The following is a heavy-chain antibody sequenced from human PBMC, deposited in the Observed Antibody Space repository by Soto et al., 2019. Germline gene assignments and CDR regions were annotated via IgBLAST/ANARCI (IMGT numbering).Heavy chain of an antibody. CDR1: GFTFSSYA. CDR3: AKMGLPLREGIYYFDY. CDR2: ISGSGGST. Sequence: EVQLLESGGGLVQPGGSLRLSCAASGFTFSSYAMSWVRQAPGRGLEWVSAISGSGGSTYYADSVKGRFTISRDNSKNTLYLQMISLRDEDTAVYYCAKMGLPLREGIYYFDYWGQGTQVTVSS. D-gene: IGHD3-16*01. J-gene: IGHJ4*02. V-gene: IGHV3-23*01.